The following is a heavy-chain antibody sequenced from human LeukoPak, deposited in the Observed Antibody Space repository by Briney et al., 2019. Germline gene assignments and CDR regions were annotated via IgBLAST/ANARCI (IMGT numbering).Heavy chain of an antibody. D-gene: IGHD5-18*01. CDR1: GFTFSTFW. J-gene: IGHJ4*02. CDR2: IKQDGSEK. V-gene: IGHV3-7*01. Sequence: GGSLRLTCTASGFTFSTFWMSWVRQAPGKGLEWVANIKQDGSEKYYVDSVKGRFTTSRDNAKKSLYLQMNSLRVEDTAVYYCARDLFSYGRGFDYWGQGTLVSVSS. CDR3: ARDLFSYGRGFDY.